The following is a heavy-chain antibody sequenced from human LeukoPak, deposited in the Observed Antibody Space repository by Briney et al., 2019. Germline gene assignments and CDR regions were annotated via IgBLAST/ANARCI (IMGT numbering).Heavy chain of an antibody. V-gene: IGHV4-59*01. Sequence: PSETLSLTCTVSGGSISSYYWSWIRQPPGKGLEWIGYIYNSGSTNFNPSLKSRVTMSVDTSKNQFSLKVSSVTAADTAVYYCARVAPGSCGGSCYALDYWGQGTLVTVSS. CDR3: ARVAPGSCGGSCYALDY. J-gene: IGHJ4*02. D-gene: IGHD2-15*01. CDR1: GGSISSYY. CDR2: IYNSGST.